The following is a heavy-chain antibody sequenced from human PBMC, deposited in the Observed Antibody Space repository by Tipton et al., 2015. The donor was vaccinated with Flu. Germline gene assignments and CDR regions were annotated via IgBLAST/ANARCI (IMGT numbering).Heavy chain of an antibody. J-gene: IGHJ4*02. D-gene: IGHD4-17*01. CDR3: ARVSHYGDLDY. Sequence: QVQLVQSGAEVKKPGASVKVSCKASGYTFTSYAMHWVRQAPGQRLEWMGWINASNGNTKYSQEFQGRVTITRDTSASTAYMELSSLRSEDMAVYYCARVSHYGDLDYWGQGTLVTVSS. CDR1: GYTFTSYA. V-gene: IGHV1-3*03. CDR2: INASNGNT.